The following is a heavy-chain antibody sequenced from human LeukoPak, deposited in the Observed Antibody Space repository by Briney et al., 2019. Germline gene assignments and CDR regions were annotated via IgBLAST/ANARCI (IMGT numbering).Heavy chain of an antibody. Sequence: GGSLRLSCAASGFTFDDYAMHWVRQAPGKGLEWASGISWNSGSIGYADSVKGRFTISRDNAKNSLYLQMNSLRAEDTALYYCAKDVDIVATMFDYWGQGTLVTVSS. V-gene: IGHV3-9*01. CDR3: AKDVDIVATMFDY. CDR2: ISWNSGSI. J-gene: IGHJ4*02. D-gene: IGHD5-12*01. CDR1: GFTFDDYA.